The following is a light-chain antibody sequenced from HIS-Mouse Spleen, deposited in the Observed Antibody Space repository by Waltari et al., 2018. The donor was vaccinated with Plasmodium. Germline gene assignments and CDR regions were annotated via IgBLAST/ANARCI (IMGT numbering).Light chain of an antibody. J-gene: IGKJ3*01. Sequence: DIVMTQSPATLSLSPGERATLSCRASQSVSSNLAWYQQKPGQAPRLLIYGASTRATGIPARFSGSGSGTEFTLTISSLQSEDFAVYYCQQYNNWSFTFGPGTKVDIK. CDR3: QQYNNWSFT. V-gene: IGKV3-15*01. CDR1: QSVSSN. CDR2: GAS.